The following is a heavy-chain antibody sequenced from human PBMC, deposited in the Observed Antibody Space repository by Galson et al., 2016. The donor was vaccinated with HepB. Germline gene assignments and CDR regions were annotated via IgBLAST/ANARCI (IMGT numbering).Heavy chain of an antibody. D-gene: IGHD3-22*01. V-gene: IGHV4-59*01. CDR1: GGPITDYY. J-gene: IGHJ4*02. CDR2: IYFRGTT. Sequence: SETLSLTCNVSGGPITDYYWSWIRQPPGEGLEWIGYIYFRGTTNYHPSLESRVTISVDTSKNQFSLKLTSVTAADTAVYYCARDRYYDNSGFRRFDYWGRGTLVGVSS. CDR3: ARDRYYDNSGFRRFDY.